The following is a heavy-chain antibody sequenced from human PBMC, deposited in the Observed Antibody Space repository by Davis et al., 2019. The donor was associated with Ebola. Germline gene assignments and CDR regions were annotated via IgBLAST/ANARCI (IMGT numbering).Heavy chain of an antibody. J-gene: IGHJ6*02. CDR1: GGTFSSYA. D-gene: IGHD3-9*01. CDR3: ATNYDILTGSAGPYGMDV. V-gene: IGHV1-69*06. Sequence: AASVKVSCKASGGTFSSYAISWVRQAPGQGLEWMGGIIPIFGTANYAQKFKGRVTITADKSTSTAYMELSSLRSEDTAVYYCATNYDILTGSAGPYGMDVWGQGTTVTVSS. CDR2: IIPIFGTA.